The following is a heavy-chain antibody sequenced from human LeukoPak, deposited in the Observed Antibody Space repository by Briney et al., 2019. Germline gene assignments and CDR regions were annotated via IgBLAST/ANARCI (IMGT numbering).Heavy chain of an antibody. V-gene: IGHV1-2*02. CDR3: ARAPNPVLLWFGDAFDI. J-gene: IGHJ3*02. Sequence: ASVKVSCKASGYTFTGYYMHWVRQAPGQGLEWMGWINPNSGGTNYAQKFQGGVTMTRDTSTSTAYMELSRLRSDDTAVYYCARAPNPVLLWFGDAFDIWGQGTMVTVSS. CDR1: GYTFTGYY. D-gene: IGHD3-10*01. CDR2: INPNSGGT.